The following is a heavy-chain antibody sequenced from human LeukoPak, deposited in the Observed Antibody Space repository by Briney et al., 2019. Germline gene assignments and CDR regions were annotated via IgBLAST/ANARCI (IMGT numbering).Heavy chain of an antibody. D-gene: IGHD1-14*01. CDR1: GFNFNDFA. CDR2: IGYNTGVI. J-gene: IGHJ4*02. V-gene: IGHV3-9*01. Sequence: GGSLRLSCAASGFNFNDFAMHWVRQAPGKGLEWVSGIGYNTGVIDYADSVKGRFTISRGNAKNSLYLQMNSLRTEDTAFYYCVKSIDRTKAPAWGYYFDRWGQGTLVTVSS. CDR3: VKSIDRTKAPAWGYYFDR.